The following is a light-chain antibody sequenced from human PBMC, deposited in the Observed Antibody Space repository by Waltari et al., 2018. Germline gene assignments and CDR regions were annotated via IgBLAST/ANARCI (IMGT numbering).Light chain of an antibody. CDR2: EVS. CDR3: SSYAGNNNLV. J-gene: IGLJ3*02. CDR1: SSDVGGYND. Sequence: QSALTQPTSASGSPGRSVTIPCTGTSSDVGGYNDVSGYQQYPGKAPKVMIYEVSKRPSGVPYRFSGSKSDNTASLTVSGGQAEDGADYYCSSYAGNNNLVFGGGTKLTVL. V-gene: IGLV2-8*01.